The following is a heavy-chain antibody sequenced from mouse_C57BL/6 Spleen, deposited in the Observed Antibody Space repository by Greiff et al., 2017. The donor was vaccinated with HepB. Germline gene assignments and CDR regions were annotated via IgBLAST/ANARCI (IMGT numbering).Heavy chain of an antibody. V-gene: IGHV1-54*01. CDR2: INPGSGGT. CDR1: GYAFTNYL. CDR3: ARGGPYYDYDGFAY. J-gene: IGHJ3*01. D-gene: IGHD2-4*01. Sequence: VKLMESGAELVRPGTSVKVSCKASGYAFTNYLIEWVKQRPGQGLEWIGVINPGSGGTNYNEKFKGKATLTADKSSSTAYMQLSSLTSEDSAVYFCARGGPYYDYDGFAYWGQGTLVTVSA.